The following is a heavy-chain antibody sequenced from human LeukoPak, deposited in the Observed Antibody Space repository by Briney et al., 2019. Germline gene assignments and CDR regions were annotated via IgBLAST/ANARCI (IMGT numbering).Heavy chain of an antibody. CDR3: AGYGGDWYPDS. CDR2: TTFRGKT. Sequence: GSLGLSCAASGFTFSSYSMNWVRQAPGKGLEWIGETTFRGKTNYNPSLKGRVTISVDRTTQQFSLKLTSVTVADTAVYYCAGYGGDWYPDSWGQGTLVIVSS. CDR1: GFTFSSYS. D-gene: IGHD2-21*02. J-gene: IGHJ4*02. V-gene: IGHV4-34*08.